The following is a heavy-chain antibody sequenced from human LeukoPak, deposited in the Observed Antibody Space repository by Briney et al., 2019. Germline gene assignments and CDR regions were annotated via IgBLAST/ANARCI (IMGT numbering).Heavy chain of an antibody. V-gene: IGHV3-23*01. D-gene: IGHD4-23*01. J-gene: IGHJ3*02. Sequence: GGSLRLSCATCGFTFTNYAMSWVRQAPGKGLEWVATISGGSSSTCYADSVKGRFNIFRDKSKNTLSLQLNSLRAEDTALYYCAKDRRSMVVTPSWAFDIWGQGTLVTVSS. CDR1: GFTFTNYA. CDR3: AKDRRSMVVTPSWAFDI. CDR2: ISGGSSST.